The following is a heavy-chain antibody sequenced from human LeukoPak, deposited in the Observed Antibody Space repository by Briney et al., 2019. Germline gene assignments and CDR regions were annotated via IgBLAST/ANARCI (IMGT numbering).Heavy chain of an antibody. V-gene: IGHV3-23*01. Sequence: RSGGSLRLSCAASGFTFSSYAMSWVRQAPGKGLEWVSAVSVSGGSTYYADSVKGRFTISRDNSKNMLYLQMNSLRAEDTAVYYCAKERGDYRVCLDYWGQGTRVTVSS. CDR3: AKERGDYRVCLDY. D-gene: IGHD4-17*01. J-gene: IGHJ4*02. CDR1: GFTFSSYA. CDR2: VSVSGGST.